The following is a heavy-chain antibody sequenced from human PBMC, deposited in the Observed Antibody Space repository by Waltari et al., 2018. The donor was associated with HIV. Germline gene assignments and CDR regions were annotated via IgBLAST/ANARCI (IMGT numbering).Heavy chain of an antibody. Sequence: VQLVESGGGSIKTGGSLRLSCDGSGFSSRNHWLDRVSQGPGKGLVWVARINSDGSTRNYADAVKGRFVISRDNSRNTVYLQLNSVKVEDTAVYFCARASHYIEFSTFDGDYYFDLWGRGTRVAVSS. J-gene: IGHJ4*02. CDR2: INSDGSTR. D-gene: IGHD3-9*01. V-gene: IGHV3-74*01. CDR3: ARASHYIEFSTFDGDYYFDL. CDR1: GFSSRNHW.